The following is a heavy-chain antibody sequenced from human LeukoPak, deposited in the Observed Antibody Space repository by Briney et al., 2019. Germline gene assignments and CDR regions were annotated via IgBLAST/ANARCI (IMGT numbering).Heavy chain of an antibody. Sequence: GGSLRLSCAASGFTLSSYGMHWVRQAPGKGLEWVAGISYDGSNKYYADSVKGRFTISRDNSKNTLYLQMNSLRAEDTAVYYCAKDQSYDILTGYYDYWGQGTLVTVSS. V-gene: IGHV3-30*18. CDR2: ISYDGSNK. J-gene: IGHJ4*02. CDR3: AKDQSYDILTGYYDY. D-gene: IGHD3-9*01. CDR1: GFTLSSYG.